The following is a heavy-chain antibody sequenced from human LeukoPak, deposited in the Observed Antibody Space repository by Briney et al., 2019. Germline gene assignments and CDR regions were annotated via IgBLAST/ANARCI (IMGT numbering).Heavy chain of an antibody. CDR3: AKDAYCGGDCYFGFDYYGMDV. J-gene: IGHJ6*02. Sequence: GGSLRLSCAASGFTFSSYAMSWVRQAPGEGLEWVSAISGSGGSTYYADSVKGRFTISRDNSKNTLYLQMNSLRAEDTAVYYCAKDAYCGGDCYFGFDYYGMDVWGQGTTVTVSS. V-gene: IGHV3-23*01. CDR2: ISGSGGST. D-gene: IGHD2-21*02. CDR1: GFTFSSYA.